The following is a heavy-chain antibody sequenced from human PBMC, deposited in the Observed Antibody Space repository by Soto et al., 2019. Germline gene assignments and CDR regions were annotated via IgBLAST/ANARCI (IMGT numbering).Heavy chain of an antibody. Sequence: ASVKVSCKASGYTFTGYYMHWVRQAPGQGLEWMGWINPNSGGTNYAQKLQGWVTMTRDTSISTAYMELSRLRSDDTAVYYCAIIAVAGYDAFDIWGQGTMVTVS. J-gene: IGHJ3*02. CDR3: AIIAVAGYDAFDI. CDR2: INPNSGGT. CDR1: GYTFTGYY. D-gene: IGHD6-19*01. V-gene: IGHV1-2*04.